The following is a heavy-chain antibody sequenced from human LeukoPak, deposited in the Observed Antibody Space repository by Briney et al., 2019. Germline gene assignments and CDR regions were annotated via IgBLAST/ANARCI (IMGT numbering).Heavy chain of an antibody. CDR1: GFTFSSYG. CDR2: IRYDGSNK. V-gene: IGHV3-30*02. CDR3: AKEGYYYDSRQTY. Sequence: GGSLRLSCAASGFTFSSYGMHWVRQAPGKGLEWVAFIRYDGSNKYYADSVKGRFTISRDNSKNTLYLQMNSLRAEDTAVYYCAKEGYYYDSRQTYWGQGTLVTVSS. D-gene: IGHD3-22*01. J-gene: IGHJ4*02.